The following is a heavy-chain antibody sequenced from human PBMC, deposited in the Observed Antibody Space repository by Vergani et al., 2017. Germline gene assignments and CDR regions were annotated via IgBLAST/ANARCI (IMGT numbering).Heavy chain of an antibody. CDR1: GFTFSSYG. V-gene: IGHV3-33*01. D-gene: IGHD4-17*01. CDR2: IWYDGSNK. Sequence: QVQLVESGGGVVQPGRSLRLSCAASGFTFSSYGMHWVRQAPGKGLEWVAVIWYDGSNKYYADSVKGRFTISRDNSKNTLYLQMNSLRAEDTAVYYCARDWGVTTRVWFDPGGQGTLVTVSS. J-gene: IGHJ5*02. CDR3: ARDWGVTTRVWFDP.